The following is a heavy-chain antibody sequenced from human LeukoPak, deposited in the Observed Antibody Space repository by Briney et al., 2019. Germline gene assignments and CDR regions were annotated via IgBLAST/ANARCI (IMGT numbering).Heavy chain of an antibody. V-gene: IGHV3-23*01. J-gene: IGHJ4*02. CDR3: VKEGTSAYFDA. Sequence: GGSLRLSCAASGFTFSIYAMSWVRQAPGKGLEWVSEIYGSGRRTYYADFLKGRFTISRDNSKNTVYLQKNSLRAEDTAVYYCVKEGTSAYFDAWGQGTLVTVSS. D-gene: IGHD3-9*01. CDR2: IYGSGRRT. CDR1: GFTFSIYA.